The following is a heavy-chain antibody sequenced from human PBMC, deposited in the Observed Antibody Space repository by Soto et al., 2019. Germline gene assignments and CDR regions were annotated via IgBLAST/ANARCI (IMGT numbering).Heavy chain of an antibody. D-gene: IGHD3-10*01. CDR1: GFTFSNFA. Sequence: EVQLLESGGGLAQPGGSLRLSCAASGFTFSNFAMSWVRQAPGRGLEWVPVISGGGVYTYYTDSGRGRFTISRDNSKNTLYVQMNSLRAEDTAVYYCAKESGYGSESPHNFDYWGQGTLVTVSS. V-gene: IGHV3-23*01. CDR2: ISGGGVYT. J-gene: IGHJ4*02. CDR3: AKESGYGSESPHNFDY.